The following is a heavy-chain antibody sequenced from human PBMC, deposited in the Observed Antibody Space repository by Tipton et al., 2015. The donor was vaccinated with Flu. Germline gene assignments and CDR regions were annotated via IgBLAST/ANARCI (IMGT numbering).Heavy chain of an antibody. CDR2: IYYSGST. D-gene: IGHD6-13*01. CDR3: ASMAAAVDVPHS. Sequence: TLSLTCTVSGGSISSYYWSWIRQPPGKGLEWIGYIYYSGSTNYNPSLKSRVTISVDTSKNQFSLKLSSVTAADTAVYYCASMAAAVDVPHSWGQGTLVTVSS. J-gene: IGHJ4*02. V-gene: IGHV4-59*12. CDR1: GGSISSYY.